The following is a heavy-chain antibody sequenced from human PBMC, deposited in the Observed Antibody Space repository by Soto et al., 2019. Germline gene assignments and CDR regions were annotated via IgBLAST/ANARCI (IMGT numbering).Heavy chain of an antibody. CDR2: IYYSGST. Sequence: PSETLSLTCTVSGGSVSSGSYYWSWIRQPPGKGLEWIGYIYYSGSTNYNPSLKSRVTISVDTSKNQFSLKLSSVTAADTAVYYCARDLLRDAFDIWGQGTMVTVPS. CDR1: GGSVSSGSYY. J-gene: IGHJ3*02. D-gene: IGHD4-17*01. V-gene: IGHV4-61*01. CDR3: ARDLLRDAFDI.